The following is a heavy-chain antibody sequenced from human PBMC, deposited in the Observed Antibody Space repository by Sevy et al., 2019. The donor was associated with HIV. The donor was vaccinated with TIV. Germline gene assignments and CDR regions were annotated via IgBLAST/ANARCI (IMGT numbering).Heavy chain of an antibody. J-gene: IGHJ5*02. Sequence: GGSLRLSCVGSGFTFSRHAMHWVRQAPGKGLGWVAVILYDGSNKYYADSVKGRFTISRDNSKNTLDLEMNSLRPEDTAVYYCARSAVAGIEAWFDPWGLGTLVTVSS. CDR3: ARSAVAGIEAWFDP. V-gene: IGHV3-30-3*01. CDR1: GFTFSRHA. D-gene: IGHD6-19*01. CDR2: ILYDGSNK.